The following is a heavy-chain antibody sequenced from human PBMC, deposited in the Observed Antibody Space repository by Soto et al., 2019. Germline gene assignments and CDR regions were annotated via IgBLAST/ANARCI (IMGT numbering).Heavy chain of an antibody. CDR1: GYTFTSYG. J-gene: IGHJ5*02. V-gene: IGHV1-18*01. CDR2: ISAYNGNT. Sequence: GASVKVSCKASGYTFTSYGISWVRQAPGQGLERMGWISAYNGNTNYAQKLQVRVTMTTDTSTSTAYMELRSLRSDDPAVYYCARGYRVLGIAARPNWCDPWGQGTLVGVSS. D-gene: IGHD6-6*01. CDR3: ARGYRVLGIAARPNWCDP.